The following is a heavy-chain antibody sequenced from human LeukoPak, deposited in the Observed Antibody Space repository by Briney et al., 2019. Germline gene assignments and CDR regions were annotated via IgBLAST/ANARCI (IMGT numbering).Heavy chain of an antibody. D-gene: IGHD5-18*01. J-gene: IGHJ6*03. CDR1: GYTFTSYD. CDR3: ARVLGYSYGLYYYYMDV. CDR2: MNPNSANT. Sequence: ASVKVSCKASGYTFTSYDINWVRRATGQGLEWMGWMNPNSANTGYAQNFQGRVTITRNTSISTAYMELSNLTSEDTAVYYCARVLGYSYGLYYYYMDVWGKGTTVTVSS. V-gene: IGHV1-8*03.